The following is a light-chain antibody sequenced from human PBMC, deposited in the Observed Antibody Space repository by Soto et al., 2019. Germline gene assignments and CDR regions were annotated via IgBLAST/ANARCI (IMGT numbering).Light chain of an antibody. V-gene: IGLV2-11*01. CDR3: FSYAGSSTLYV. CDR1: RSDVGTYNY. J-gene: IGLJ1*01. CDR2: NVA. Sequence: QSALTQPRSVSGSPGQSVTISCTGTRSDVGTYNYVSWYQQRPGQVPKLILFNVAKRPSGVPDRFSGSKSGNTASLTISGLQDEDEGDYYCFSYAGSSTLYVFGTGTKVTVL.